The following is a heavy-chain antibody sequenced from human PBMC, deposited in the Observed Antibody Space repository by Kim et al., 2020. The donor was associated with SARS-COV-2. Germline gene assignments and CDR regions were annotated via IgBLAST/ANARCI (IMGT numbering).Heavy chain of an antibody. D-gene: IGHD6-19*01. J-gene: IGHJ4*02. CDR2: INADNGNT. Sequence: ASVKVSCKASGYTFTSYAMHWARQAPGQRLEWMGWINADNGNTKYSQKLQDRVTITRDTSASTAYMELSSLRSEDTTVYYCASSYSSGWYDYWGQGTLVT. CDR1: GYTFTSYA. CDR3: ASSYSSGWYDY. V-gene: IGHV1-3*01.